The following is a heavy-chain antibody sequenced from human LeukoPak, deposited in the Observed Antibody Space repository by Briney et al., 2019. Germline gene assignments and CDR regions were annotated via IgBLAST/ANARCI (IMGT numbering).Heavy chain of an antibody. CDR1: GGSFSSYA. CDR2: IIPIFGTA. D-gene: IGHD3-10*01. V-gene: IGHV1-69*06. J-gene: IGHJ4*02. Sequence: SVKVSCKASGGSFSSYAISWVRQAPGQGLEWMGGIIPIFGTANYAQKFQGRVTITADKSTSTAYMELSSLRSEDTAVYYCARLAHYYGSGSYYNYFDYWGQGTLVTVSS. CDR3: ARLAHYYGSGSYYNYFDY.